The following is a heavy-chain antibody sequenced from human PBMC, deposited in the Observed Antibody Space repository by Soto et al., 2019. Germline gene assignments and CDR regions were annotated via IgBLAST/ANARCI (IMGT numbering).Heavy chain of an antibody. CDR2: INYSGST. D-gene: IGHD5-18*01. V-gene: IGHV4-31*03. J-gene: IGHJ1*01. Sequence: SETLSLTCTVSGASVDSAGYFWTWIRQRPGKGLEWIGHINYSGSTDHTPSLRSRLMVSIDTSKNQFSLKLNSVTAADTAIYYCARGHGLSYTYGIDDWGQGTLVTVS. CDR1: GASVDSAGYF. CDR3: ARGHGLSYTYGIDD.